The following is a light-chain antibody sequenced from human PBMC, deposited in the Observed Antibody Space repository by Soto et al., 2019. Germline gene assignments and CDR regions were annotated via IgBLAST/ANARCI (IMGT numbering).Light chain of an antibody. J-gene: IGKJ5*01. CDR2: GVS. CDR1: QSIGTC. CDR3: QQYDTSPSIT. V-gene: IGKV1-5*01. Sequence: DIQMTQSPSTLSASVGDRVTITCRASQSIGTCLAWYQQNPGKAPNLLIYGVSRLQGGVPSRFSGSGSGTDFTLSISSLQPEDFATYYCQQYDTSPSITFGQGTRLEIK.